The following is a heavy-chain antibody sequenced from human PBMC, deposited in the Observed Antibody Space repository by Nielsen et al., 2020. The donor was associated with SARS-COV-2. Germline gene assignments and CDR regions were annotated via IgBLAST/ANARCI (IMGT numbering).Heavy chain of an antibody. V-gene: IGHV3-30*18. Sequence: WIRQPPGKGLEWVAVISYDGSNKYYADSVKGRFTISRDNSKNTLYLQMNSLRPEDTAVYFCAKRYSSSWYYFDHWGRGALVTVSS. J-gene: IGHJ4*02. D-gene: IGHD6-13*01. CDR2: ISYDGSNK. CDR3: AKRYSSSWYYFDH.